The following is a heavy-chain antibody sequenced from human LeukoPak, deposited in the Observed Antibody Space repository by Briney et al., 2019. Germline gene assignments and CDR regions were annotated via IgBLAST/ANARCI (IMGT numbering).Heavy chain of an antibody. V-gene: IGHV5-51*01. Sequence: GESLKIDCKGSGYNFDSHWIGWVRQMPGKGLEWMGIIYPGDSDTRYSPSFRGQVTISADKSISTAYLQWNSLKASDSAMYYCAREAWGSSSDYWGQGTLVTVSS. CDR1: GYNFDSHW. J-gene: IGHJ4*02. CDR3: AREAWGSSSDY. CDR2: IYPGDSDT. D-gene: IGHD3-10*01.